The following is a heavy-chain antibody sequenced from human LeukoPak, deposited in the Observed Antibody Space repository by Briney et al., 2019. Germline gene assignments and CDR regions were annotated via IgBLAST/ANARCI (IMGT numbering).Heavy chain of an antibody. V-gene: IGHV4-39*01. CDR2: FYYTENT. CDR3: ARHTSRTYLMDV. J-gene: IGHJ6*02. Sequence: PSETLAPTCTVSGGSISSNDYYWGWIRQPPGKALEWIGYFYYTENTYYNPSLKSRVTISVDTSKTQFFLKLNSVTAADTAVYYCARHTSRTYLMDVWGQGTTVTVSS. CDR1: GGSISSNDYY.